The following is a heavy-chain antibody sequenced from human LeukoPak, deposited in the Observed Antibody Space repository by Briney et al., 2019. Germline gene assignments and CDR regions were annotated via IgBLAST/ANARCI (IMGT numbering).Heavy chain of an antibody. Sequence: SQTLSLTCTVSGGSISSGSYYWSWIRQPAGKGLEWIGRIYTSGSTNYNPSLKSRVTISIDTSKNQFSLKLSSVTAADTAVYYCASRSHYYGSGMGFDSWGQGTLVTVSS. D-gene: IGHD3-10*01. CDR3: ASRSHYYGSGMGFDS. J-gene: IGHJ5*01. V-gene: IGHV4-61*02. CDR1: GGSISSGSYY. CDR2: IYTSGST.